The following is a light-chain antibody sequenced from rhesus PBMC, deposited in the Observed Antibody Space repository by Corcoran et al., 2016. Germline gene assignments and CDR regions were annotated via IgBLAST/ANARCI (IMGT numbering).Light chain of an antibody. Sequence: DIVMTQTPLSLPVTPGEPASISCRSSQSLLHSGGKTYLYWYLQKPGQSPQLLFHEVSNRASGVPDRFSGRGSGTDFPLKISRVEAEDVGVYYFMQGIRLPCGFGPGTKVEIK. CDR1: QSLLHSGGKTY. CDR3: MQGIRLPCG. J-gene: IGKJ2*01. V-gene: IGKV2S15*01. CDR2: EVS.